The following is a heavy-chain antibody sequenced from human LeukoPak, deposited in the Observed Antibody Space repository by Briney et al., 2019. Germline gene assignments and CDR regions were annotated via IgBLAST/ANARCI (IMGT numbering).Heavy chain of an antibody. CDR1: GFTFSSYG. CDR2: IWYDGSGK. CDR3: ADDRAGRNHWDYFEN. V-gene: IGHV3-33*08. J-gene: IGHJ4*02. D-gene: IGHD2/OR15-2a*01. Sequence: GRSLRLSCAASGFTFSSYGMHWVRQAPGKGLEWVAVIWYDGSGKYHADSVKGRFTISRDNSKNTLYLQMNSLRAEDTAVYYCADDRAGRNHWDYFENWGQGTLVTVSS.